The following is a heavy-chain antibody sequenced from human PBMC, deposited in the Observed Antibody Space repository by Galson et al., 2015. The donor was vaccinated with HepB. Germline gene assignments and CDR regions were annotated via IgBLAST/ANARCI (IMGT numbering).Heavy chain of an antibody. CDR3: ARVDSSSNYFDY. V-gene: IGHV3-21*01. D-gene: IGHD6-6*01. Sequence: SLRLSCAASGFTFSSYSMNWVRQAPGKGLEWVSSISSSSSYIYYADSVKGRFTNSRDNAKNSLYLQMNSLRAEDTAVYYCARVDSSSNYFDYWGQGTLVTVSS. J-gene: IGHJ4*02. CDR1: GFTFSSYS. CDR2: ISSSSSYI.